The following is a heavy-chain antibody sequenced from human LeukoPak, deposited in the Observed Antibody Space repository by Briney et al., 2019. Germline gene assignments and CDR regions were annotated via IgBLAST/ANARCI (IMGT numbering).Heavy chain of an antibody. CDR3: ARDRTYSNGWYNYYYYGMDV. V-gene: IGHV3-21*01. J-gene: IGHJ6*02. D-gene: IGHD6-19*01. Sequence: GGSLRLSCAASGYTFSSHSLNWVRQAPGKGLEWVSTISGTGTNTFYADTVKGRFTISRDNHKNSLYLQMNSLRAEDTAVYYCARDRTYSNGWYNYYYYGMDVWGQGTTVTVSS. CDR1: GYTFSSHS. CDR2: ISGTGTNT.